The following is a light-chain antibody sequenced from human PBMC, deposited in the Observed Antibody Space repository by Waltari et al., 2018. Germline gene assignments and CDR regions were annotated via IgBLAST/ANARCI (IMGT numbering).Light chain of an antibody. CDR1: PRIVTW. CDR3: QQKKSASCT. Sequence: DIQLTQSPSTLSASVGDSVTTTCRASPRIVTWLAWYQQNPGKAPKLLIYMASRLEGGVPSRCSANGSGTEFSLSISCLQPHDFATYDGQQKKSASCTFDQGTKLEI. J-gene: IGKJ2*02. CDR2: MAS. V-gene: IGKV1-5*03.